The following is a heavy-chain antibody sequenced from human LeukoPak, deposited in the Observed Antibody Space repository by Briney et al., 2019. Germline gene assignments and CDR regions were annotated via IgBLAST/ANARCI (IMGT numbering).Heavy chain of an antibody. CDR1: GGPISSGGYY. Sequence: PSETLSLTCTVSGGPISSGGYYWSWISQHPGKGLEWIGYIYYSGSTYYNPSLKSRVTISVDTSKNQFSLKLSSVTAADTAVYYCARSGRRDCSSTSCYVLSGGFDYWGQGTLVTVSS. J-gene: IGHJ4*02. V-gene: IGHV4-31*03. CDR2: IYYSGST. D-gene: IGHD2-2*01. CDR3: ARSGRRDCSSTSCYVLSGGFDY.